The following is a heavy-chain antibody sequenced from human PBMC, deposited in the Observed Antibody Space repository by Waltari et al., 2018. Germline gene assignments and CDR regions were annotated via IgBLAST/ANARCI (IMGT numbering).Heavy chain of an antibody. Sequence: QVQLVQSGAEVKKPGASVKVSCKASGYTFTTYYMHWVRQAPGQGLEWMGIINPSGGSTSYAQKFQGRVTMTRDTSTSTVYMELSSLRSEDTAVYYCARSLSGKFRFDPWGQGTLVTVSS. V-gene: IGHV1-46*01. J-gene: IGHJ5*02. CDR1: GYTFTTYY. CDR3: ARSLSGKFRFDP. CDR2: INPSGGST. D-gene: IGHD2-15*01.